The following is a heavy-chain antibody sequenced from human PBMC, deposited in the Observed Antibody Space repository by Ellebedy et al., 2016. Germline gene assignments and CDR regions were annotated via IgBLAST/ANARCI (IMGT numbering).Heavy chain of an antibody. CDR2: ISWNSGSI. Sequence: GGSLRLSXAASGFTFDDYAMHWVRQAPGKGLEWVSGISWNSGSIGYADSVKGRFTISRDNAKNSLYLQMNSLRAEDTALYYCAKSGSYYVVAVLDYWGQGTLVTVSS. CDR1: GFTFDDYA. J-gene: IGHJ4*02. CDR3: AKSGSYYVVAVLDY. D-gene: IGHD1-26*01. V-gene: IGHV3-9*01.